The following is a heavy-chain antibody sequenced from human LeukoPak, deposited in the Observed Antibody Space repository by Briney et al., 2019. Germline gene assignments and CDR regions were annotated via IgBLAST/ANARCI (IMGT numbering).Heavy chain of an antibody. Sequence: SETLSLTCTVSGGSISSYYWSWIRQPPGKGLEWIGYTYYSGSTNYNPSLKSRVTISVDTSKNQLSLKLSSVTAADTAVYYCAGRDGYNYRSAFDIWGQGTMVTVSS. V-gene: IGHV4-59*01. CDR3: AGRDGYNYRSAFDI. J-gene: IGHJ3*02. CDR1: GGSISSYY. D-gene: IGHD5-24*01. CDR2: TYYSGST.